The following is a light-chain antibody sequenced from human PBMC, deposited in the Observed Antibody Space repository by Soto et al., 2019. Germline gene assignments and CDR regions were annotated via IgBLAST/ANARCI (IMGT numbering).Light chain of an antibody. V-gene: IGKV3-15*01. J-gene: IGKJ1*01. CDR2: GAS. Sequence: EIVLTQSPGTLSLSPVERATLSCRASQSVSSNYLAWYQQKPGQAPRLLIFGASTRATGIPARFSGSGSVTEFTLTISSLQSEDFAVYYCQQYNNWPTFGQGTKVDIK. CDR1: QSVSSN. CDR3: QQYNNWPT.